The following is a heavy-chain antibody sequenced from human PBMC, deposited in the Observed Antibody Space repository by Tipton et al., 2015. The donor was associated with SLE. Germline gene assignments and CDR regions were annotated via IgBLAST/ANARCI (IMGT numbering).Heavy chain of an antibody. Sequence: TLSLTCTVSGGSISSYYWSWIRQPPGKGLEWIGYIYYSGSTNYNPSLKSRVTISVDTSKNQFSLKLSSVTAADTAVYYCGRLCPLTVTTGEAFDIWGQGTMVTVSS. CDR2: IYYSGST. D-gene: IGHD4-17*01. J-gene: IGHJ3*02. V-gene: IGHV4-59*08. CDR3: GRLCPLTVTTGEAFDI. CDR1: GGSISSYY.